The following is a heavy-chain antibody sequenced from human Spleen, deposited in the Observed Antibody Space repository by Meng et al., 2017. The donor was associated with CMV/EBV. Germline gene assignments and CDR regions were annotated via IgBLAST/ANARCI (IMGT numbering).Heavy chain of an antibody. Sequence: GAISSGCFYWSWIRQHRGGGLEWIGYIYCSRTTQYNPSLKSRVTRSGDTSKNQFFLNLNSVTAADTAVYYCATEITMLQGGSDAFDVWGPGTMVTVSS. CDR3: ATEITMLQGGSDAFDV. V-gene: IGHV4-31*02. D-gene: IGHD3-10*01. CDR1: GAISSGCFY. J-gene: IGHJ3*01. CDR2: IYCSRTT.